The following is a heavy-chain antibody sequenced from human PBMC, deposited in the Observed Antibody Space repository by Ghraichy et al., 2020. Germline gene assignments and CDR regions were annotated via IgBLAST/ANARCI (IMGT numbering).Heavy chain of an antibody. V-gene: IGHV3-48*02. CDR1: GFTFSSYS. Sequence: GGSLRLSCAASGFTFSSYSMNWVRQAPGKGLEWVSYISSSSSTIYYADSVKGRFTISRDNAKNSLYLQMNSLRDKDTAVYYCARDSTVTTRDFDYWGQGTLVTVSS. CDR3: ARDSTVTTRDFDY. CDR2: ISSSSSTI. D-gene: IGHD4-11*01. J-gene: IGHJ4*02.